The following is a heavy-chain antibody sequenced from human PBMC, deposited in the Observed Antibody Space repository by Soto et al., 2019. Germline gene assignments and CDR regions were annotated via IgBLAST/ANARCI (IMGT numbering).Heavy chain of an antibody. CDR3: TREFQSWVRREFDC. Sequence: EVQLVESGGGLVQPGGSLRLSCAASGFALSSHSMNWVRQAPGKGLEWVSLISPNSADKFYADAVKGRFTISRDNAENSVWLLLDSLRAEVTAVYYCTREFQSWVRREFDCWGQGALVIVSS. CDR2: ISPNSADK. D-gene: IGHD3-10*01. CDR1: GFALSSHS. V-gene: IGHV3-21*01. J-gene: IGHJ4*02.